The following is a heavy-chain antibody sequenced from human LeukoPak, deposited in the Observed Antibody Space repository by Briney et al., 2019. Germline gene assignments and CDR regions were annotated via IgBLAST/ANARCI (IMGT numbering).Heavy chain of an antibody. CDR2: IYYSGST. J-gene: IGHJ6*04. CDR3: ALPPEGYYDSAGATAGLNV. V-gene: IGHV4-39*07. Sequence: SETLSLTCTVSGGSISSSSYYWGWIRQPPGKGLEWIGSIYYSGSTYYNPSLKSRVTISVDTSKNQFSLKLSSVTAADTAVYYCALPPEGYYDSAGATAGLNVWGKGTTVTVSS. CDR1: GGSISSSSYY. D-gene: IGHD3-22*01.